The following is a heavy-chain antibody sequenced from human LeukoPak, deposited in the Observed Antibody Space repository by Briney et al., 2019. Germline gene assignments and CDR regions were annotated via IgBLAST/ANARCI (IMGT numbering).Heavy chain of an antibody. Sequence: GGSLRLSCVASGFMFSSYAMHWVRQAPGKGLEWVAVISYDGSNKYYADSVKGRFTISRDNSKNTLYLQMNSLRAEDTAVYYCARNTIAVAYYYYYFMDVWGKGTTVTVSS. CDR1: GFMFSSYA. J-gene: IGHJ6*03. D-gene: IGHD6-19*01. V-gene: IGHV3-30*04. CDR3: ARNTIAVAYYYYYFMDV. CDR2: ISYDGSNK.